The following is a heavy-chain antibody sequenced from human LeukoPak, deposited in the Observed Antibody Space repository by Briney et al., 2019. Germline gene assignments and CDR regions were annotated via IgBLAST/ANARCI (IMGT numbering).Heavy chain of an antibody. Sequence: GGSLRLSCASPGFTFTGYWMSWVRQAPGKGLEWVANIKEDGSEKYYVDSVKGRFTISRDNAKNSLYLQMDSLRAEDTAVYYCARATRLTSYDHDTSGYWSYWGQGTLVTVSS. J-gene: IGHJ4*02. D-gene: IGHD3-22*01. CDR2: IKEDGSEK. CDR3: ARATRLTSYDHDTSGYWSY. V-gene: IGHV3-7*01. CDR1: GFTFTGYW.